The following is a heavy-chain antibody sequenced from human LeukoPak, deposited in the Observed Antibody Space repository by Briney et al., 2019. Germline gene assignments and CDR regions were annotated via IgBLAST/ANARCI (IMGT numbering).Heavy chain of an antibody. CDR3: AKGMSYGDYSGFDY. Sequence: PGGSLRLSCAASGFTFSNYAMSWVRQAPGKGLEWVSAISGSGGSTYYADSVKGRFTISRDNSKNTLYLQMNSLRAEDTAVYYCAKGMSYGDYSGFDYWGQGTLVTVSS. J-gene: IGHJ4*02. CDR2: ISGSGGST. D-gene: IGHD4-17*01. CDR1: GFTFSNYA. V-gene: IGHV3-23*01.